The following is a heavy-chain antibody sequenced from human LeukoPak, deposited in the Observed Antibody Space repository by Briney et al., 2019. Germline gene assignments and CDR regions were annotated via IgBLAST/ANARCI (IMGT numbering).Heavy chain of an antibody. CDR3: AKDAPTFGGVIVYYYFDY. D-gene: IGHD3-16*02. CDR2: ISGSGGTT. Sequence: PGGSLRLSCAASGFTFNNYAMNWVRQAPGKGLEWVSVISGSGGTTYYADSVKGRFTISRDSSKNTLYLQMNSLRAEDTAVYYCAKDAPTFGGVIVYYYFDYWGQGTLVTVSS. CDR1: GFTFNNYA. J-gene: IGHJ4*02. V-gene: IGHV3-23*01.